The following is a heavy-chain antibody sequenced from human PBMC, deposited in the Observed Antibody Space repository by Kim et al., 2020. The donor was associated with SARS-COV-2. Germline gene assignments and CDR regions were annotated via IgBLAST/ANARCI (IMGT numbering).Heavy chain of an antibody. V-gene: IGHV4-39*07. CDR1: GGSISSSSYY. D-gene: IGHD4-17*01. J-gene: IGHJ4*02. CDR3: AREGYGGNQGY. CDR2: IYYSGST. Sequence: SETLSLTCTVSGGSISSSSYYWGWIRQPPGKGLEWIGSIYYSGSTYYNPSLKSRVTISVDTSKNQFSLKLSSVTAADTAVYYCAREGYGGNQGYWGQGTLVTVSS.